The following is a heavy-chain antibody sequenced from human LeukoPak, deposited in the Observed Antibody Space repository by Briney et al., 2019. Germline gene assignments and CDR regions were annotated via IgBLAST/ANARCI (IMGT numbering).Heavy chain of an antibody. CDR3: ARHGTTGTNLNWFDP. J-gene: IGHJ5*02. Sequence: SETLSLTCTVSGGSISSYYWSWIRQPPGKGLEWIGYIYYSGSTNYNPSLKSRVTISVDTSKNQFSLKVSSVTTADTAVYYCARHGTTGTNLNWFDPWGQGTLVTVSS. CDR1: GGSISSYY. CDR2: IYYSGST. D-gene: IGHD1-1*01. V-gene: IGHV4-59*01.